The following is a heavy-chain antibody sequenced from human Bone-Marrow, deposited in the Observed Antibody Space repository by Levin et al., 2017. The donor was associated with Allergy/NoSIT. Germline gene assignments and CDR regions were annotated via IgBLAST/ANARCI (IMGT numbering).Heavy chain of an antibody. V-gene: IGHV3-7*01. CDR1: GFTFSDYW. Sequence: PGGSLRLSCTVSGFTFSDYWMTWFRQAPGKGPEWVANINEEGSEKNYVDSVKGRFTVSRDNANNSLYLQMNSLRVEDSAVYYCTRDSGSNWGQGTLVTVSS. CDR3: TRDSGSN. J-gene: IGHJ4*02. D-gene: IGHD1-26*01. CDR2: INEEGSEK.